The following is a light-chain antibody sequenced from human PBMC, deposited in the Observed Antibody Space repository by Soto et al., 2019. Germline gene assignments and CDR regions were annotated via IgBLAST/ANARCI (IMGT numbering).Light chain of an antibody. Sequence: DIQMTQSPSTLSASVGDRVTITCRASQSISSWLAWYQQKPGKAPKLLIYDASSLASGVPSRFSGSGSGTEFTLTISSLQPDDFATYYCQQYNSYGTFGQGTRLEI. V-gene: IGKV1-5*01. CDR3: QQYNSYGT. J-gene: IGKJ5*01. CDR2: DAS. CDR1: QSISSW.